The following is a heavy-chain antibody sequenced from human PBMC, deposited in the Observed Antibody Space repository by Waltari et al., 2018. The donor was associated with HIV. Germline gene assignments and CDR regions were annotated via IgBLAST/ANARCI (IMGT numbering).Heavy chain of an antibody. V-gene: IGHV4-34*01. D-gene: IGHD2-2*01. CDR3: ARARLVSRGQYCSTTSCLPHYYYYYGMDV. J-gene: IGHJ6*02. Sequence: QVQLRQWGAGLLKPSGTLSLTCAVYGGSFSGSYWSWIRQPPGKGLEWIGEINHSGSTNYNPSLKSRVTISVDTSKNQFSLKLTSVTAADTAVFYCARARLVSRGQYCSTTSCLPHYYYYYGMDVWGQGTTVTVSS. CDR2: INHSGST. CDR1: GGSFSGSY.